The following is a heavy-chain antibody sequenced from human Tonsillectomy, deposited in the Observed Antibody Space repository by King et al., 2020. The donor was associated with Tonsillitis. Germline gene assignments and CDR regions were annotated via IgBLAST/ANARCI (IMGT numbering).Heavy chain of an antibody. J-gene: IGHJ3*02. CDR1: GFTFDDYA. Sequence: VQLVESGGGLVQPGRSLTLSCAASGFTFDDYAMHWVRQAPGKGLEWVSGISWNSGNIGYADSVKGRFTISRDNAKNSLYLKMNSLRAEDTAFYYCAKDNSHRLAVAFDIWGRGTMVTVSS. D-gene: IGHD2-8*02. CDR3: AKDNSHRLAVAFDI. V-gene: IGHV3-9*01. CDR2: ISWNSGNI.